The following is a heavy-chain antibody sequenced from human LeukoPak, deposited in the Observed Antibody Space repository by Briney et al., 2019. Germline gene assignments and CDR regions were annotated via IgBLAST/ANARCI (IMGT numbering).Heavy chain of an antibody. Sequence: GGSLTLSCAASGFPFSSHWMSWVRQAPGKGLEWVANINQDGSEKYYVDSVKGRFSISRDNAKNSLYLQMNSLRAEDTAVYYCARSNREFASGSGDYWGQGTLVTVSS. J-gene: IGHJ4*02. CDR1: GFPFSSHW. CDR3: ARSNREFASGSGDY. CDR2: INQDGSEK. D-gene: IGHD3-10*01. V-gene: IGHV3-7*05.